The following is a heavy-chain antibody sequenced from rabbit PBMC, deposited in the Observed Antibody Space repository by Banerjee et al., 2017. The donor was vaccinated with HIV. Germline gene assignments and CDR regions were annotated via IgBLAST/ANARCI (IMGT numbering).Heavy chain of an antibody. Sequence: QSLEESGGDLVKPGASLTLTCTASGFDFGSSYDMCWVRQAPGKGLEWIACFYTGDGSTYYASWVNGRLTISKTSSTTVTLQMTSLTAADTATYFCARSTSGYDIGDLWGQGTLVTVS. CDR1: GFDFGSSYD. CDR2: FYTGDGST. D-gene: IGHD1-1*01. CDR3: ARSTSGYDIGDL. V-gene: IGHV1S40*01. J-gene: IGHJ6*01.